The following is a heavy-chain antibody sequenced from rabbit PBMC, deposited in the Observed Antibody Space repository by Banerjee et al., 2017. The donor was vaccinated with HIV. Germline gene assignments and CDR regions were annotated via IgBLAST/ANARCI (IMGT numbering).Heavy chain of an antibody. Sequence: QSLEESGGDLVKPGASLTLTCTASGFSFSSSYYMCWVRQAPGKGLEWIACIYAGSIGSTYYASWAKGRFTISKTSSTTVTLQMTSLTAADTATYFCARFGDYGDYYFNLWGQGTLVTVS. CDR1: GFSFSSSYY. CDR3: ARFGDYGDYYFNL. CDR2: IYAGSIGST. V-gene: IGHV1S40*01. J-gene: IGHJ4*01. D-gene: IGHD2-1*01.